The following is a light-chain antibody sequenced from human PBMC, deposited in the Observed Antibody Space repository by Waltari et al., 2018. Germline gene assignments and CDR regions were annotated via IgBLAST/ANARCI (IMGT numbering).Light chain of an antibody. J-gene: IGKJ2*01. Sequence: DIVMTQSPDSLAVSLGESATITCKSSQSVLYSSNNLNYLAWYQQKPGQPPKLLIYWASTRESGVPDRFSGSGSGTDFTLTISSLQAEDVAVYYCQQFYSTPYTFGQGTKLEIK. V-gene: IGKV4-1*01. CDR2: WAS. CDR1: QSVLYSSNNLNY. CDR3: QQFYSTPYT.